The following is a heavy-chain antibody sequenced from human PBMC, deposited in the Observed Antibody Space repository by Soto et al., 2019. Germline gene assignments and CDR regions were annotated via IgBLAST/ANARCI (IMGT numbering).Heavy chain of an antibody. V-gene: IGHV4-34*01. CDR2: INHSGST. Sequence: QVQLQQWGAGLLKPAETLSLTCAVYGGSFSGYYWSWIRQPPGKGLEWIGEINHSGSTNYNPSLKDRVTISVDTSKNQVSLKLGSVTAADTAVYYCARGWLQLWQRGRGWFDPWGQGTLVTVSS. CDR3: ARGWLQLWQRGRGWFDP. J-gene: IGHJ5*02. CDR1: GGSFSGYY. D-gene: IGHD5-18*01.